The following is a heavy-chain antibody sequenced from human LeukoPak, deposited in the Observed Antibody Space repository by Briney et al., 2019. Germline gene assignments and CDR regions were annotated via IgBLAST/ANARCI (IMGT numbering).Heavy chain of an antibody. V-gene: IGHV3-48*01. CDR3: AREVYYGSGRRFDL. Sequence: GSLRLSRAISEFPFSDYSMNLVRQAPGEGLGWPSYISSSSSFIYYADSVKGRFTISRDNARNSLHLQMNSLRAEDTAVYYCAREVYYGSGRRFDLWGQGTLVTVSS. CDR1: EFPFSDYS. J-gene: IGHJ4*02. CDR2: ISSSSSFI. D-gene: IGHD3-10*01.